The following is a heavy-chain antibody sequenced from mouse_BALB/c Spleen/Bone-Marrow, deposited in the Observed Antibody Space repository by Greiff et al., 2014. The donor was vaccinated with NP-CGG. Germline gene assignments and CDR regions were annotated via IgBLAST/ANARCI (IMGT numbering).Heavy chain of an antibody. Sequence: SGPELVKPGASVKMSCKASGYTFTSYVMHWVKQKPGQGLEWIGYINPYNDGTKYNEKFKGKATLTSGKSSSTAYMELSSLTSEDSAVYYCARGITTVVPYAMDYWGQGTSVTVSS. CDR1: GYTFTSYV. CDR2: INPYNDGT. J-gene: IGHJ4*01. V-gene: IGHV1-14*01. D-gene: IGHD1-1*01. CDR3: ARGITTVVPYAMDY.